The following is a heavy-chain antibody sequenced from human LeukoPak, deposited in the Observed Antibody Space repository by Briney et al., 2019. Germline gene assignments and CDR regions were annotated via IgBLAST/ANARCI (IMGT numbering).Heavy chain of an antibody. D-gene: IGHD5-12*01. Sequence: GGSLRLSCAASGFTFSSYNMNWVRQAPGKGLEWVSSISSSRSYIYYADSVRGRFTISRDNSKNTLYLQMNSLRAEDTAVYYCAKDLSGYDYYFDYWGQGTLVTVSS. CDR2: ISSSRSYI. V-gene: IGHV3-21*01. CDR3: AKDLSGYDYYFDY. J-gene: IGHJ4*02. CDR1: GFTFSSYN.